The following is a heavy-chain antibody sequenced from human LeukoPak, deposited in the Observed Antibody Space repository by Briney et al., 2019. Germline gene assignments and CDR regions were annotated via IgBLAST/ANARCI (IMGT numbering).Heavy chain of an antibody. CDR2: IYYSGNT. D-gene: IGHD3-16*01. CDR1: GVSISSSNSY. Sequence: SETLSLTCTVSGVSISSSNSYWGWIRQPPGKGLEWIGSIYYSGNTYYNASLKSQVSISIDASKNQFSLRLTSVTAADTAVYYCARQRFAFGGIFDYWGQGTLVTVSS. V-gene: IGHV4-39*01. CDR3: ARQRFAFGGIFDY. J-gene: IGHJ4*02.